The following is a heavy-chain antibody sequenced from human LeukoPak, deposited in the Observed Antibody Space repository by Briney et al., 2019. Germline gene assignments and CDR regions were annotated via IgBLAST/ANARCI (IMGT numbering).Heavy chain of an antibody. CDR3: ARIPLGYSGAYYFDS. CDR2: VYISGGT. D-gene: IGHD5-12*01. V-gene: IGHV4-4*09. Sequence: SDTLSLPSTFSGSSMSNYYWRWIRHPPAKELEWIGYVYISGGTNYNPSLRSRVTIALDTSKRQFALKLSSVTAADTALYYCARIPLGYSGAYYFDSWGQGTLVTVSS. J-gene: IGHJ4*02. CDR1: GSSMSNYY.